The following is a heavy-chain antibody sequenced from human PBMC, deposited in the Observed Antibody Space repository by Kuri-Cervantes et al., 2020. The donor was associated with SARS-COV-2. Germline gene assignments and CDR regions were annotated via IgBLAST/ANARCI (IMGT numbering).Heavy chain of an antibody. J-gene: IGHJ6*02. CDR2: ISGSGGST. Sequence: GGSLRLSCAASGFTFSSYAMSWVRQAPGKGLEWVSAISGSGGSTYYADSVKGRFTISRDNSKNTLYLQMNSLRAEDTAVYYCAKDGKVRGVIITKRYYYYGMDVWGQGTTVTVSS. D-gene: IGHD3-10*01. V-gene: IGHV3-23*01. CDR3: AKDGKVRGVIITKRYYYYGMDV. CDR1: GFTFSSYA.